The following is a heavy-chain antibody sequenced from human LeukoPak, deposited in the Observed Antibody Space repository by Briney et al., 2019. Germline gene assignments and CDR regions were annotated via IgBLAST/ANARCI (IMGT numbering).Heavy chain of an antibody. V-gene: IGHV1-18*01. CDR2: ISAYNGNT. CDR3: ARGEYYYDSSGYYGRKTLIASYFDY. CDR1: GYTFTSYG. Sequence: ASVKVSCKASGYTFTSYGISWVRQAPGQGLEWMGWISAYNGNTNYAQKLQGRVTMTTDTSTSTAYMELRSLRSDDTAVYYCARGEYYYDSSGYYGRKTLIASYFDYWGQGTLVTVSS. D-gene: IGHD3-22*01. J-gene: IGHJ4*02.